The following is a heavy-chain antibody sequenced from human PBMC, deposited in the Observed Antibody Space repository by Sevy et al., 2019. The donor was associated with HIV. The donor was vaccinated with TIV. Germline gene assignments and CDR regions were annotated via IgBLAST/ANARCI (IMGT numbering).Heavy chain of an antibody. Sequence: GGSLRLSCAASGFTFSSYWMHWVRHAPGKGRVWVSGVNSDGSSTNYADSVKGRFTMSRASAKNTLYLQMNGLRAEDTAVYFCVAANTWQDYWGQGTLVTVSS. CDR2: VNSDGSST. V-gene: IGHV3-74*01. CDR1: GFTFSSYW. J-gene: IGHJ4*02. D-gene: IGHD2-15*01. CDR3: VAANTWQDY.